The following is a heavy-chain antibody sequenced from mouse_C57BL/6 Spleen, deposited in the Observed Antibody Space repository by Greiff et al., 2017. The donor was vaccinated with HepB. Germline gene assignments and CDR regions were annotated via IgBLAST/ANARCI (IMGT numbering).Heavy chain of an antibody. Sequence: EVNVVESEGGLVQPGSSMKLSCTASGFTFSDYYMAWVRQVPEKGLEWVANINYDGSSTYYLDSLKSRFIISRDNAKNILYLQMSSLKSEDTATYYCARFSYGNYLYYAMDYWGQGTSVTVSS. V-gene: IGHV5-16*01. CDR2: INYDGSST. CDR3: ARFSYGNYLYYAMDY. CDR1: GFTFSDYY. D-gene: IGHD2-1*01. J-gene: IGHJ4*01.